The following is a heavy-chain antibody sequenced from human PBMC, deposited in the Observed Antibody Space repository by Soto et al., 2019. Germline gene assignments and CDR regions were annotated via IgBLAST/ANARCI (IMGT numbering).Heavy chain of an antibody. Sequence: PSETLSLTCTVSGGSISSYYWSWIRQPPGKGLEWIGYIYYSGSTNYNPSLKSRVTISVDTSKNQFSLKLSSVTAADTAVYYCARAHIAVAGTLPYYFDYWGQGTLVTVSS. CDR3: ARAHIAVAGTLPYYFDY. D-gene: IGHD6-19*01. V-gene: IGHV4-59*01. CDR2: IYYSGST. CDR1: GGSISSYY. J-gene: IGHJ4*02.